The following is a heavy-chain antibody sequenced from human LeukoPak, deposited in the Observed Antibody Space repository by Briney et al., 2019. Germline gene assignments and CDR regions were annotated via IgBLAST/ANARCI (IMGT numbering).Heavy chain of an antibody. J-gene: IGHJ6*02. Sequence: GGSLRLSCAASGFTFSDYYMSWIRQAPGKGLEWVSYISSSGSTIYYADSVKGRFTISRDNAKNSLYLQMNSLRAEDTAVYYSARGFASGYGRYYYYGMDVWGQGTTVTVSS. CDR3: ARGFASGYGRYYYYGMDV. CDR2: ISSSGSTI. V-gene: IGHV3-11*01. CDR1: GFTFSDYY. D-gene: IGHD5-12*01.